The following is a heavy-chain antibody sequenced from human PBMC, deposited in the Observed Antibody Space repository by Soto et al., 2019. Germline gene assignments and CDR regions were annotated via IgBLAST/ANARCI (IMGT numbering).Heavy chain of an antibody. D-gene: IGHD3-10*01. CDR2: IIPIFVTA. Sequence: QVQLVQSGAEVKKPGSSVKVSCKASGGTFSSYAISWVRQAPGQGLEWMGGIIPIFVTANYAQKFQGRVTITADKSTSTAYMELSSLRSEDTAVYYCARGPYGSGNEDYYYGMDVWGQGTTVTVSS. V-gene: IGHV1-69*06. J-gene: IGHJ6*02. CDR3: ARGPYGSGNEDYYYGMDV. CDR1: GGTFSSYA.